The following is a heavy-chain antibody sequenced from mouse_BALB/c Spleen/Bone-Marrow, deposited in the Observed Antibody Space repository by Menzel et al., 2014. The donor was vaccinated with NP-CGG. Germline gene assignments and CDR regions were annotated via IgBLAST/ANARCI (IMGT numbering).Heavy chain of an antibody. D-gene: IGHD2-14*01. CDR2: IYPGSGST. J-gene: IGHJ4*01. CDR1: GYTFTSYW. CDR3: TRDQVRRGYYYAMDY. Sequence: KQSGSELVRPGASVKLSCKASGYTFTSYWMHWVKQRHGRGLEWIGNIYPGSGSTNYDEKFKSKGTLTVDTSSSTAYVHLSSLTSEDSAVYYCTRDQVRRGYYYAMDYWGQGTSVTVSS. V-gene: IGHV1S22*01.